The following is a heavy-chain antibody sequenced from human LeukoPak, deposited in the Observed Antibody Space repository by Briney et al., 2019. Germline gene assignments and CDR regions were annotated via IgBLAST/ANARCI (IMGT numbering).Heavy chain of an antibody. CDR2: INHSGST. J-gene: IGHJ5*02. V-gene: IGHV4-34*01. CDR3: ARVPRGYDFWSGQRRGNWFDP. D-gene: IGHD3-3*01. Sequence: SETLSLTXAVYGGSFSGYYWSWIRQPPGKGLEWIGEINHSGSTNYNPSLKSRVTISVDTSKNQFSLKLSSVTAADTAVHYCARVPRGYDFWSGQRRGNWFDPWGQGTLVTVSS. CDR1: GGSFSGYY.